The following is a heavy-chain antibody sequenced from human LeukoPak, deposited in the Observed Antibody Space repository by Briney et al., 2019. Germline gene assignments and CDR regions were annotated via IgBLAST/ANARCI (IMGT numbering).Heavy chain of an antibody. D-gene: IGHD1-26*01. CDR1: GYTFTGYY. J-gene: IGHJ4*02. Sequence: ASVKVSCKASGYTFTGYYMHWVRQAPGQGLEWMGWINPNSGGTNYAQKFQGRVTMTRDTSISTAYMELSRLRSDDTAVYYCARAYSGSYSDFDYWGQGTLVTVSS. V-gene: IGHV1-2*02. CDR2: INPNSGGT. CDR3: ARAYSGSYSDFDY.